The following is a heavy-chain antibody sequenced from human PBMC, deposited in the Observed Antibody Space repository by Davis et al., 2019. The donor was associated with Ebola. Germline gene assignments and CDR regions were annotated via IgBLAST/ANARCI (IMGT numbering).Heavy chain of an antibody. CDR2: ISSSSSYI. V-gene: IGHV3-21*01. J-gene: IGHJ6*04. CDR1: GFTFSSYS. CDR3: ARDQVVGANYYYYYGMDV. D-gene: IGHD1-26*01. Sequence: PGGSLRLSCAASGFTFSSYSMNWVRQAPGKGLEWVSSISSSSSYINYADSVKGRFTISRDNAKNSLYLQMNSLRAEDTAVYYCARDQVVGANYYYYYGMDVWGKGTTVTVSS.